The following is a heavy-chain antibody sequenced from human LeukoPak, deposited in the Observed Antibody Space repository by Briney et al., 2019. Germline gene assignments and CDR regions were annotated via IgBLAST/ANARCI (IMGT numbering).Heavy chain of an antibody. J-gene: IGHJ2*01. CDR1: GYTFTGYY. CDR2: INPDTGGT. CDR3: ARASHGVYWYFAL. Sequence: ASVKVSCKASGYTFTGYYMHWVRQAPGQGLEWMGWINPDTGGTNYAQKSQGRVTVTRDTSSSTAYMDLTRLTSDDTAVYYCARASHGVYWYFALWGRGTLITVSS. D-gene: IGHD3-10*01. V-gene: IGHV1-2*02.